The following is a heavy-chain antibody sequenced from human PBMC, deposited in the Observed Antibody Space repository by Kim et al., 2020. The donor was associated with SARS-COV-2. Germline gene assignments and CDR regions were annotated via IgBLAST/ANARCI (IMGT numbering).Heavy chain of an antibody. Sequence: ASVKVSCKASGYTFSKNGMDWVRQAPGQRLEWMGWINAGTGNTKFSQQFQGRVTFTRDTSANTASMELSSLGSEDTAVYYCARDLFHTGFDYWGQGTLVAVSS. D-gene: IGHD2-8*02. CDR1: GYTFSKNG. CDR3: ARDLFHTGFDY. V-gene: IGHV1-3*01. CDR2: INAGTGNT. J-gene: IGHJ4*02.